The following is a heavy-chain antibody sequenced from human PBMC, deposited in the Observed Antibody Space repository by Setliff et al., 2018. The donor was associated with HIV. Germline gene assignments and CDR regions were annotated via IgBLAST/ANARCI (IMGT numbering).Heavy chain of an antibody. CDR3: ARGVPLLPPRN. D-gene: IGHD1-26*01. J-gene: IGHJ4*02. CDR2: IFYGGTV. Sequence: PSETLSLTCTVSPESISSNNYYWAWIRQPPGKGLEWIGCIFYGGTVYHSGRMYFNPSLTSRVTISGDTSKNQFFLSLTSVTAADTAVYYCARGVPLLPPRNWGQGALVTVSS. V-gene: IGHV4-39*07. CDR1: PESISSNNYY.